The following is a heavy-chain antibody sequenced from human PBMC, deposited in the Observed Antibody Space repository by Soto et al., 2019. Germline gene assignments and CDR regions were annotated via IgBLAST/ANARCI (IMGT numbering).Heavy chain of an antibody. V-gene: IGHV3-53*04. D-gene: IGHD2-2*02. Sequence: GGSLRLSCAASGFTVSSNYMSWVRQAPGKGLEWVSVIYSGGSTYYADSGKGRFTISRHNSKNTLYLQMNSLRAEDTAVYYCARHWVVPAAISYYYMDVWGKGTTVTVSS. CDR3: ARHWVVPAAISYYYMDV. J-gene: IGHJ6*03. CDR2: IYSGGST. CDR1: GFTVSSNY.